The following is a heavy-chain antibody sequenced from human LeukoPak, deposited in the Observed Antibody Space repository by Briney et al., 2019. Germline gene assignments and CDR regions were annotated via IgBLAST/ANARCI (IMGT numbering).Heavy chain of an antibody. CDR3: ARHGGYCGGDCHDAFDI. CDR2: INSDGSST. V-gene: IGHV3-74*01. CDR1: GFTFSSYW. J-gene: IGHJ3*02. D-gene: IGHD2-21*02. Sequence: GGSLRLSCAASGFTFSSYWMHWVRQAPGKGLVWVSRINSDGSSTSYADSVKGRFTISRDNAKNTLYLQMNSLRAEDTAVYYCARHGGYCGGDCHDAFDIWVQGTMVTVSS.